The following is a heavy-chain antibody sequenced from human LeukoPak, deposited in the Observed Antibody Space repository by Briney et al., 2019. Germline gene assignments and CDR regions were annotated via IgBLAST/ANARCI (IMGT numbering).Heavy chain of an antibody. J-gene: IGHJ3*01. V-gene: IGHV3-15*01. CDR1: GFILTNAW. CDR2: IKGKGDGGTT. CDR3: AASLTGGTFDL. D-gene: IGHD3-9*01. Sequence: GGSLRLSCAASGFILTNAWLTWVRQAPGKGLEWVGNIKGKGDGGTTDYAAPVKGRFTISRDESKNSLYLEMNSLKTDDTGIYYCAASLTGGTFDLWGQGTTVTVSS.